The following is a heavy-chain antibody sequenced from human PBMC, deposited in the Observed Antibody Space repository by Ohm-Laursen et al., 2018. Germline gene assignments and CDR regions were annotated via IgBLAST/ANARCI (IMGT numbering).Heavy chain of an antibody. V-gene: IGHV3-23*01. CDR2: ISGSGGST. J-gene: IGHJ3*02. D-gene: IGHD4-17*01. Sequence: SLRLSCSASPLSFSGDSMNWVRQAPGKGLEWVSGISGSGGSTDYADSVKGRFTISRDNSKNTLYLQMNSLRAEDSAVYYCARLGTGDYDAFDIWGQGTMVTVSS. CDR1: PLSFSGDS. CDR3: ARLGTGDYDAFDI.